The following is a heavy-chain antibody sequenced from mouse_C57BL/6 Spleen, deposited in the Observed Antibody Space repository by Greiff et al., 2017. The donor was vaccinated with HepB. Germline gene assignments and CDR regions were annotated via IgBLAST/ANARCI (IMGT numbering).Heavy chain of an antibody. Sequence: QVQLQQPGTELVKPGASVKLSCKASGYTFTSYWMHWVKQRPGQGLEWIGNINPSNGGTNYNEKFKSKATLTVDKSSSTAYMQLSSLTSEDSAVYYCAREGLYYDYFYYAMDYWGQGTSVTVSS. CDR2: INPSNGGT. V-gene: IGHV1-53*01. CDR1: GYTFTSYW. CDR3: AREGLYYDYFYYAMDY. J-gene: IGHJ4*01. D-gene: IGHD2-4*01.